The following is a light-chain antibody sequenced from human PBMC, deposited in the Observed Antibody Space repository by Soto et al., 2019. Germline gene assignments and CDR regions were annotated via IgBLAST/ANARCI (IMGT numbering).Light chain of an antibody. J-gene: IGKJ4*01. CDR1: QSVSRVK. V-gene: IGKV3-20*01. CDR3: QQYGNSPLT. Sequence: EIVLTQFPGTLSLSPGKRTTLSCRASQSVSRVKLAWYQQKPGQAPRLVIYGASSRATGIPDRFSGSGSGTDFTLTISRLKPEDFALYFCQQYGNSPLTFGGGTKVEI. CDR2: GAS.